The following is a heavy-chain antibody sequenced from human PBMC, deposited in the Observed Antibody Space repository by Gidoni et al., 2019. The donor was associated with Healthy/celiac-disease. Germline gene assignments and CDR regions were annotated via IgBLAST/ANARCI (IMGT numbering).Heavy chain of an antibody. CDR3: ARTLRLAARRMDV. D-gene: IGHD6-6*01. Sequence: KPSETLSLTCAVYGGSFSGYYWSWIRQPPGKGLEWIGEINHSGSTNYNPSLKSRVTISVDTSKNQFSLKLSSVTAADTAVYYCARTLRLAARRMDVWGQGTTVTVSS. CDR2: INHSGST. J-gene: IGHJ6*02. V-gene: IGHV4-34*01. CDR1: GGSFSGYY.